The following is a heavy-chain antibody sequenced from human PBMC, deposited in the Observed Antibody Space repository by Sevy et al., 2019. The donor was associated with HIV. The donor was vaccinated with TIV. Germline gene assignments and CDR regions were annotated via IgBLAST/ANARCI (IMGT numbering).Heavy chain of an antibody. V-gene: IGHV3-21*01. J-gene: IGHJ3*02. Sequence: GGSLRLSCAVSGFTFSSYSMNWVRQAPGKGLEWVSSISSSSNYIYYADSVKGRFTISRDNAKDSLFLQMNRLRAEDTAIYYGARGYCSGTSCSSGRAWVAFDIWGQGTMVTVSS. CDR3: ARGYCSGTSCSSGRAWVAFDI. CDR2: ISSSSNYI. D-gene: IGHD2-15*01. CDR1: GFTFSSYS.